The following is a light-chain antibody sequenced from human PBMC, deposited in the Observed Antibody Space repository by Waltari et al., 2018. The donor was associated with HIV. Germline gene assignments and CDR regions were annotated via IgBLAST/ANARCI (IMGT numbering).Light chain of an antibody. Sequence: DIQMTHSTSSLSASVGDRVTITCRASQSIVSYLNWYQQKPGKAPNLLIYTASSLQSGVPSRFSGSGSGTDFTLTISSLQPEDFATYYCQQSYSTPTFGGGTKVEIK. CDR3: QQSYSTPT. J-gene: IGKJ4*01. CDR1: QSIVSY. CDR2: TAS. V-gene: IGKV1-39*01.